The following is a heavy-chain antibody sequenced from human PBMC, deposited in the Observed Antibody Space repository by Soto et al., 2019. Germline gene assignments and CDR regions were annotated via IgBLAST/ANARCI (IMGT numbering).Heavy chain of an antibody. CDR1: GGSISSSSYY. D-gene: IGHD5-18*01. CDR2: IYYSGST. CDR3: ARGFLHTAFDP. J-gene: IGHJ5*02. Sequence: LSLTCTVSGGSISSSSYYWGWIRQPPGKGLEWIGSIYYSGSTYYNPSLKSRVTISVDTSKNQFSLKLSSVTAADTAVYYCARGFLHTAFDPWGQGTLVTVSS. V-gene: IGHV4-39*07.